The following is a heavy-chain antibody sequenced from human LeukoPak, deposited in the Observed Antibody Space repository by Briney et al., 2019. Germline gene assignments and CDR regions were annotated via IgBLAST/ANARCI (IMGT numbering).Heavy chain of an antibody. D-gene: IGHD6-19*01. J-gene: IGHJ4*02. CDR1: VYTFTSYY. CDR2: INPSGGST. CDR3: ARGLGIAVGSLDY. V-gene: IGHV1-46*03. Sequence: ASVKVSCKASVYTFTSYYMHWVRQAPGQGLGWVGIINPSGGSTSYAQKFQGRVTMTRDTSTSTVYMELSSLRSEDTAVYYCARGLGIAVGSLDYWGQGTLVTVSS.